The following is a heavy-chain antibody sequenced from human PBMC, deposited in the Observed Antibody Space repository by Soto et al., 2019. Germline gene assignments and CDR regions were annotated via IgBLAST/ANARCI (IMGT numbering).Heavy chain of an antibody. V-gene: IGHV3-15*07. CDR2: IKTNAAGGTT. CDR3: TTKVEDYSYYTSGNFYIRVP. J-gene: IGHJ5*02. D-gene: IGHD3-10*01. CDR1: GFIFSNAW. Sequence: PGGSLRLSCAASGFIFSNAWMTWVRQAPGKGLEWVGRIKTNAAGGTTAYAAAVKDRFTISRDDSKNMLYLQMNSLKTEDTAVYYCTTKVEDYSYYTSGNFYIRVPWGQGTLVTVSS.